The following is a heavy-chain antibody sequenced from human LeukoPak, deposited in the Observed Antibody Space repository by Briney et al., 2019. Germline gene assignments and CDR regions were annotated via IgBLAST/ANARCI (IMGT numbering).Heavy chain of an antibody. CDR3: ARVDYGGY. CDR1: GGSFSAYY. Sequence: SETLSLTCAVYGGSFSAYYWSWIRQAPGKTLEWIGEIHHSGTTNYNPSLKSRVNILIDPSKKQFSLKLSSVTAADTAVYYCARVDYGGYWGQGTMVTVSS. J-gene: IGHJ3*01. V-gene: IGHV4-34*01. D-gene: IGHD4-23*01. CDR2: IHHSGTT.